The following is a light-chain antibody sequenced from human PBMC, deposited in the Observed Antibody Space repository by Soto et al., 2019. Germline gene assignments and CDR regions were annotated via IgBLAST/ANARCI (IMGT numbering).Light chain of an antibody. V-gene: IGLV2-14*01. CDR1: SSDVGAYNY. CDR2: DVS. CDR3: SSYTSATTYV. J-gene: IGLJ1*01. Sequence: QSVLTQPASVSGSPGQSITISCTGTSSDVGAYNYASWYQQYPGEAPKVIIYDVSHRPAGVSNRFSGSRPGNTASLTISGLQTQDEADYYCSSYTSATTYVIGTGSKVTVL.